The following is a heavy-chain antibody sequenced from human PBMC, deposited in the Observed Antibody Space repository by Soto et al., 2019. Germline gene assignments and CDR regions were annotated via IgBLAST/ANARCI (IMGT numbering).Heavy chain of an antibody. Sequence: EVLLVESGGALVQPGGSLRLSCVVSGFTFSTYDMHWFRQPTGKGLEWVSGIGKTGDTYYPGSVKGRLTIARENAKNSLYLQMNSLRAGDTAVYYCARARYSGFDSWGQGTLVTVSS. CDR3: ARARYSGFDS. CDR2: IGKTGDT. D-gene: IGHD1-26*01. V-gene: IGHV3-13*04. J-gene: IGHJ5*01. CDR1: GFTFSTYD.